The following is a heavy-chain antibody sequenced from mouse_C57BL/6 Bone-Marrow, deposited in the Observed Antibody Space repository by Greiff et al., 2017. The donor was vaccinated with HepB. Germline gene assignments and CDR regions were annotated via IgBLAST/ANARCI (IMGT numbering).Heavy chain of an antibody. J-gene: IGHJ2*01. CDR1: GYTFTSYW. V-gene: IGHV1-50*01. D-gene: IGHD3-2*02. CDR2: IDPSDSYT. Sequence: QVQLKQPGAELVKPGASVKLSCKASGYTFTSYWMQWVKQRPGQGLEWIGEIDPSDSYTNYNQKFKGKATLTVDTSSSTAYMQLSSLTSEDSAVYYCARLTAQATFDYWGQGTTLTVSS. CDR3: ARLTAQATFDY.